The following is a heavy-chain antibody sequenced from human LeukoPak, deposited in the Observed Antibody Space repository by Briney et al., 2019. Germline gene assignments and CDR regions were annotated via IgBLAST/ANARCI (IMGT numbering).Heavy chain of an antibody. CDR1: GGSFSGYY. Sequence: PSETLSLTCAVYGGSFSGYYWSWIRQPPGKGLEWIGEISHSGSTNYNPSLKSRVTISVDTSKNQFSLKPSSVTAADTAVYYCARGLDGGDCSWGQGTLVTVSS. CDR3: ARGLDGGDCS. CDR2: ISHSGST. D-gene: IGHD2-21*02. V-gene: IGHV4-34*01. J-gene: IGHJ4*02.